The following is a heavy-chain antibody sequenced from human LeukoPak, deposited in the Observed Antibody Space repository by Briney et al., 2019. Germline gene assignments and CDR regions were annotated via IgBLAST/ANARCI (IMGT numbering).Heavy chain of an antibody. Sequence: PGGSLRLSCAASGLTFSSFAMSWVRQAPGEGLEWVSAISGSGGSTYYADSVKGRFTISRDNSKNTLYLQMNSLRAEDTAVYYCANIVVVPAAMPEELDYWGQGTLVTVSS. CDR2: ISGSGGST. V-gene: IGHV3-23*01. J-gene: IGHJ4*02. CDR1: GLTFSSFA. CDR3: ANIVVVPAAMPEELDY. D-gene: IGHD2-2*01.